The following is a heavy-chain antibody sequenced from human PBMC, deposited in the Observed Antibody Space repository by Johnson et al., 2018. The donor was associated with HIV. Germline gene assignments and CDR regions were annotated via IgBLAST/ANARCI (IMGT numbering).Heavy chain of an antibody. J-gene: IGHJ3*02. CDR3: ARDYREANAFDI. V-gene: IGHV3-13*01. CDR2: IGTAGDT. D-gene: IGHD1-26*01. CDR1: GFTFSSYG. Sequence: VQLVESGGGVVQPGRSLRLSCAASGFTFSSYGMHWVRQAPGKGLEWVSAIGTAGDTYYPGSVKGRFTISRENAKNSLYLQMNSLRAGDTAVYYCARDYREANAFDIWGQGTMVTVSS.